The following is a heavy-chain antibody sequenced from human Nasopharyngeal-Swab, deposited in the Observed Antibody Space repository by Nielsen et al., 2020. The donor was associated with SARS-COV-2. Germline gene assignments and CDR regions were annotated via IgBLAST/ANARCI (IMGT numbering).Heavy chain of an antibody. J-gene: IGHJ4*02. CDR2: TYYRSKWYN. D-gene: IGHD6-13*01. CDR1: GDSVSSNSAA. Sequence: SPTLSLTCAISGDSVSSNSAAWPWLSQSPSRGLEWLGRTYYRSKWYNDYAVSVKSRITITPDTSKNQFSLQLNSVTPEDTAVYYCARDEGKAAGDFDYWGQGTLVTVSS. CDR3: ARDEGKAAGDFDY. V-gene: IGHV6-1*01.